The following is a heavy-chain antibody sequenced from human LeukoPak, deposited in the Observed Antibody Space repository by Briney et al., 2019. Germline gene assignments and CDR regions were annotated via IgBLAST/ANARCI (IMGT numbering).Heavy chain of an antibody. J-gene: IGHJ4*02. Sequence: ASVKVSCKASGYTFTSYGISWVRQAPGQGLEWMGWISAYNGNTNYAQKLQGRVTMTTDTSTSTAYMELRSLRSDDTAVYYCARVDREGGVAVAGNGFGILDYWGQGTLVTVSS. V-gene: IGHV1-18*01. CDR2: ISAYNGNT. CDR3: ARVDREGGVAVAGNGFGILDY. CDR1: GYTFTSYG. D-gene: IGHD6-19*01.